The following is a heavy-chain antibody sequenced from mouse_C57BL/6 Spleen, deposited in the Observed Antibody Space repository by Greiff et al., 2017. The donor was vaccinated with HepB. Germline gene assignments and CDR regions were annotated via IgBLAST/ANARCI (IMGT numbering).Heavy chain of an antibody. CDR1: GYTFTSYW. Sequence: VQLQQPGAELVRPGSSVKLSCKASGYTFTSYWMHWVKQRPIQGLEWIGNIDPSDSETHYNQKFKDKATLTVDKSSSTAYMQLSSLTSEDSAVYYCARKVYGPVWYFDVWGTGTTVTVSS. CDR3: ARKVYGPVWYFDV. V-gene: IGHV1-52*01. CDR2: IDPSDSET. J-gene: IGHJ1*03. D-gene: IGHD1-1*02.